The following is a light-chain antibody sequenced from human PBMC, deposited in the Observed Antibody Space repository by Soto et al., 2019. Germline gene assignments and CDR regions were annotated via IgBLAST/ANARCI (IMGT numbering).Light chain of an antibody. Sequence: EIFLTQSPDTLSLSPGERATLTCRASQSVTNYIAWYQQRPGQAPRLLIYDASNRATGVPARFSGSGSGTDFTLTISSLQPEDVATYYCQKYNGAPWTFGQGTKVDIK. CDR3: QKYNGAPWT. CDR1: QSVTNY. CDR2: DAS. J-gene: IGKJ1*01. V-gene: IGKV3-11*01.